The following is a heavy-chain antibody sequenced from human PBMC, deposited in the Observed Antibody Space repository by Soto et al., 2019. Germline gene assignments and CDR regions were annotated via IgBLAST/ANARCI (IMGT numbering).Heavy chain of an antibody. D-gene: IGHD6-13*01. J-gene: IGHJ4*02. Sequence: ESVGGVVQPGRSLRLSCVASGFTFSSYGMHWVRQAPGKGLEWVAVISYDGSNKYYADSVKGRFTISRDNSKNTLYLQMNSLRAEDTAVYYCAKAPGYSSSWYRDYWGQGTLVTVSS. CDR3: AKAPGYSSSWYRDY. CDR2: ISYDGSNK. CDR1: GFTFSSYG. V-gene: IGHV3-30*18.